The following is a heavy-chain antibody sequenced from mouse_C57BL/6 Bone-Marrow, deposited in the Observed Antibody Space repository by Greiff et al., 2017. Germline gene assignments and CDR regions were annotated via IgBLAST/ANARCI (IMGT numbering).Heavy chain of an antibody. CDR1: GYTFTDYY. CDR2: INPYNGGT. Sequence: EVKLQQSGPVLVKPGASVKMSCKASGYTFTDYYMNWVKQSHGKSLEWIGVINPYNGGTSYNQKFKGKATLSVDKSTSTAYMELNSLTSEDSAVYYSARRGITSGYWGPGTTLTVSS. J-gene: IGHJ2*01. V-gene: IGHV1-19*01. CDR3: ARRGITSGY. D-gene: IGHD2-4*01.